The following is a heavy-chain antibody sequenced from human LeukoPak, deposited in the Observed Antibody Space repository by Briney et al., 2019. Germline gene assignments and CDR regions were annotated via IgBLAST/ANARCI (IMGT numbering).Heavy chain of an antibody. CDR3: ASGSSTSWFDGNWFDP. D-gene: IGHD2-2*01. V-gene: IGHV4-31*03. Sequence: SQTLSLTCTVSGGSISSGGYCWSWLRQHPGKGLEWIGYIYYSGSTYYNPSLKTRVTISVDTSKNQFSLTLSSVTAADTAVYYCASGSSTSWFDGNWFDPWGQGTLVTVSS. J-gene: IGHJ5*02. CDR1: GGSISSGGYC. CDR2: IYYSGST.